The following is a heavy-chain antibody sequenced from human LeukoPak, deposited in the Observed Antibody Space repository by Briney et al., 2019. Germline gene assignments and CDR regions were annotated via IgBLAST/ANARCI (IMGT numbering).Heavy chain of an antibody. CDR1: GGSIRSYH. V-gene: IGHV4-59*08. Sequence: SETLSLTCTVSGGSIRSYHWSWILQSPGKALEWIAYMNSRGDTKYNPSLKSRVTISMDTPKNKFSLKVSSVTDADTALYFCARTTSNGSADYWGQGTQVTVSA. J-gene: IGHJ4*02. CDR3: ARTTSNGSADY. CDR2: MNSRGDT. D-gene: IGHD2-8*01.